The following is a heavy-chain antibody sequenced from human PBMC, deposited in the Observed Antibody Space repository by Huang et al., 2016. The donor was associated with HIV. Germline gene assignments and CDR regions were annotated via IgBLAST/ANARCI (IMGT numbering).Heavy chain of an antibody. CDR1: GGSFTNYY. CDR3: VRGPRYVSADWYARLRNYWFFDL. D-gene: IGHD3-9*01. J-gene: IGHJ2*01. CDR2: INNGGST. V-gene: IGHV4-34*01. Sequence: QQQLQQWGAGLLKPSETLSLTCAVYGGSFTNYYWGWIRQPPGKGRAWIGEINNGGSTQYSPSLKSRVTISLDTSKNQVSLKLTSVSAADTAVYYCVRGPRYVSADWYARLRNYWFFDLWGRGSLVSVSS.